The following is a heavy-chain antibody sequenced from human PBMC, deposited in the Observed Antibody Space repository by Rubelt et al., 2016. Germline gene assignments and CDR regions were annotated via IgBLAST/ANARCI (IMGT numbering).Heavy chain of an antibody. Sequence: QVQLQQWGAGLLKPSETLSLTCAVYGGTFSGYLWSWIRQPPGKGLEWIGEINHGGSTNYNPSLKSRVSISLDTSKNQFSLKLSSVTAADTAVYYCARSWAWTARKDAFDIWGQGTMVTVSS. CDR2: INHGGST. V-gene: IGHV4-34*01. CDR1: GGTFSGYL. J-gene: IGHJ3*02. CDR3: ARSWAWTARKDAFDI. D-gene: IGHD6-6*01.